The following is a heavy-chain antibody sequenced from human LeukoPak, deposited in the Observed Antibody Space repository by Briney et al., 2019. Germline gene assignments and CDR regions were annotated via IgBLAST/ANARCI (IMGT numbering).Heavy chain of an antibody. CDR1: GFTFSDYY. CDR3: ARGVGSGSRLRAGDY. D-gene: IGHD1-26*01. CDR2: ISSSGSTI. Sequence: GGSLRLSCAASGFTFSDYYMSWIRQAPGKGLEWVSYISSSGSTIYYADSVEGRFTISRDNAKNSLYLQMNSLRAEDTAVYYCARGVGSGSRLRAGDYWGQGTLVTVSS. J-gene: IGHJ4*02. V-gene: IGHV3-11*01.